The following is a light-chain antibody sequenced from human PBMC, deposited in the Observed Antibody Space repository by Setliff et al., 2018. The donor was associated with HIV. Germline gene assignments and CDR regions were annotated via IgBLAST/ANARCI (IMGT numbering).Light chain of an antibody. V-gene: IGLV2-11*01. Sequence: QSVLTQPRSVSGSPGQSVAISCTGTSSDVGGYNYVSWYQQRPGKVPKLMIYDVSKRPSGVPDRFSGSKSGNTASLTISGLQAEDEADYYCCSYAGSPYVFGSGTKGTV. CDR2: DVS. J-gene: IGLJ1*01. CDR1: SSDVGGYNY. CDR3: CSYAGSPYV.